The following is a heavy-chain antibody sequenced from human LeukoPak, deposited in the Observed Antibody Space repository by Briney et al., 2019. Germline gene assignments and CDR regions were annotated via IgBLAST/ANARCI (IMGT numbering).Heavy chain of an antibody. CDR3: ARDLAGGAVAGSIYYYYYGMDV. D-gene: IGHD6-19*01. Sequence: GGSLRLSCAASGFTFSSHWMHWVRQVPGEGLVWVSRIDPDASASTYADSVKGRFTISRDNAKNTLWPQMNSLRADDTAVYYCARDLAGGAVAGSIYYYYYGMDVWGQGTTVTVSS. CDR2: IDPDASAS. CDR1: GFTFSSHW. J-gene: IGHJ6*02. V-gene: IGHV3-74*01.